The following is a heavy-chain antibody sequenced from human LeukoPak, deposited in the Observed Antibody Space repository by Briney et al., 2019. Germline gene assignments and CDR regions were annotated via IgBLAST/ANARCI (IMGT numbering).Heavy chain of an antibody. Sequence: GGSLRLSCAASGFTFSSYAMSWVRQAPGKGLEWVSVISDSGDRTYYADSVKGRFTISRDNSKNTLYLQMNSLRAEDTAVYYCAKCSRVDWLPIDYWGRGTLVTVSS. CDR2: ISDSGDRT. J-gene: IGHJ4*02. CDR1: GFTFSSYA. D-gene: IGHD3-9*01. CDR3: AKCSRVDWLPIDY. V-gene: IGHV3-23*01.